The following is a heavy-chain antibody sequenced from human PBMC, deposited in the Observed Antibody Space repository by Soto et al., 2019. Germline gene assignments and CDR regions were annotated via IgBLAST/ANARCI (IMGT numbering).Heavy chain of an antibody. CDR1: GFSLTTSGVS. D-gene: IGHD3-10*01. CDR2: IYWDDDK. Sequence: QITLKESGPTLVKPTQTLTLTCTFSGFSLTTSGVSVGWIRQPPGKALEWLALIYWDDDKRYSPSLKSRLTIPTDTSKNQVLLKMTTVDPVDAATYYCAHYGSGTHVDYWGQGTLVTVSS. V-gene: IGHV2-5*02. CDR3: AHYGSGTHVDY. J-gene: IGHJ4*02.